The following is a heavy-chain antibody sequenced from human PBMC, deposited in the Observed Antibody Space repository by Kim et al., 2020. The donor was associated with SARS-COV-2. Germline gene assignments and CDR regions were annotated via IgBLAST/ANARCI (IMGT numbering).Heavy chain of an antibody. J-gene: IGHJ6*02. CDR3: ARGDGYNRGLTDYYGMDV. D-gene: IGHD5-12*01. CDR2: IIPIFGTA. CDR1: GGTFSSYA. V-gene: IGHV1-69*06. Sequence: SVKVSCKASGGTFSSYAISWVRQAPGQGLEWMGGIIPIFGTANYAQKFQGRVTITADKSTSTAYMELSSLRSEDTAVYYCARGDGYNRGLTDYYGMDVWGQGTTVTVSS.